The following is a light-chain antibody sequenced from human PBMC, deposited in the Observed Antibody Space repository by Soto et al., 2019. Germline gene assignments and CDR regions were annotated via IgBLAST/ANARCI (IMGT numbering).Light chain of an antibody. Sequence: VVLTQSPATLSLSPGERATLSCRASQSVSNNYLAWYQQKPGQAPRLLIYGASNRATGIPDRFSGSGSGTEFTLTISSLQSEDFAVYYCQQYGSSPTTFGQGTKVDIK. CDR1: QSVSNNY. J-gene: IGKJ1*01. CDR2: GAS. V-gene: IGKV3-20*01. CDR3: QQYGSSPTT.